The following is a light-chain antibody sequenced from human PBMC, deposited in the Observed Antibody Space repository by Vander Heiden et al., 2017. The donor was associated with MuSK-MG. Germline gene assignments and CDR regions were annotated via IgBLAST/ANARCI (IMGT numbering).Light chain of an antibody. Sequence: DIQMTQSPSTLSASVGDRVTITCRASESISYWLAWYQQKPGKAPKLLIYKASSLESGVPSRFSGSGSGTEFTLTISSLQPDDFASYYCQQFDHLPYTFGQGTKLELK. J-gene: IGKJ2*01. CDR1: ESISYW. CDR2: KAS. V-gene: IGKV1-5*03. CDR3: QQFDHLPYT.